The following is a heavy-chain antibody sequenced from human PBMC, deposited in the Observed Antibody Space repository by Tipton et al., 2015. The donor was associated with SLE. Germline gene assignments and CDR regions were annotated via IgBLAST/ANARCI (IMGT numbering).Heavy chain of an antibody. D-gene: IGHD6-13*01. Sequence: TLSLTCAVYGGSFSGYCWTWIRQPPGKGLEWIGRIYYSGSTYYNPSLKRRVTISVDTSKNQFSLKLSSVTAADTAVYYCVRVVKGSSWYWFDPWGQGTLVTVSS. J-gene: IGHJ5*02. V-gene: IGHV4-34*01. CDR3: VRVVKGSSWYWFDP. CDR2: IYYSGST. CDR1: GGSFSGYC.